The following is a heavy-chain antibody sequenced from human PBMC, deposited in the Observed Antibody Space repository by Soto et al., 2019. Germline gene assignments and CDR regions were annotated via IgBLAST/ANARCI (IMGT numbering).Heavy chain of an antibody. D-gene: IGHD1-20*01. CDR1: GGSISSGGYY. Sequence: QVQLQESGPGLVKPSQTLSLTCTVSGGSISSGGYYWSWIRQHPGKGLEWIGYIYYSGSTYYNPSLKSRVTHAIDTSKNQSSLKLSSVTAADTAVYYCARVGGINWFDPWGQGTLVTVSS. J-gene: IGHJ5*02. CDR3: ARVGGINWFDP. CDR2: IYYSGST. V-gene: IGHV4-31*03.